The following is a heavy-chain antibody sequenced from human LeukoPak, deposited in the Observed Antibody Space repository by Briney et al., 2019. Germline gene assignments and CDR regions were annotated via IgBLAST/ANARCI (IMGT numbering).Heavy chain of an antibody. CDR2: ISPNSGGT. Sequence: ASVKVSFKASGYTFTGYYMHWVRQAPGQGLEWMGWISPNSGGTNYAQKFQGRVTMTRDTSISTAYMELSRLRSDDTAVYYCARVGIVGATFRVASHDAFDIWGQGTMVTVSS. D-gene: IGHD1-26*01. CDR3: ARVGIVGATFRVASHDAFDI. V-gene: IGHV1-2*02. CDR1: GYTFTGYY. J-gene: IGHJ3*02.